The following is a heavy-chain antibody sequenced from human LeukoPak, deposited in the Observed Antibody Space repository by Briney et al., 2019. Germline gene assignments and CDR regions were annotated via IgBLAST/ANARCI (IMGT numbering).Heavy chain of an antibody. CDR1: GFTFSSHA. CDR2: ISYDGTYK. D-gene: IGHD3-9*01. CDR3: AKDLGSELRYFDWFQGP. V-gene: IGHV3-30*04. J-gene: IGHJ5*02. Sequence: GGSLRLSCAASGFTFSSHALHWVRQAPGKGLEWVAVISYDGTYKSFTDSVKGRFTISRDNSKNTLYLQMNSLRAEDTAVYYCAKDLGSELRYFDWFQGPWDQGTLVTVSS.